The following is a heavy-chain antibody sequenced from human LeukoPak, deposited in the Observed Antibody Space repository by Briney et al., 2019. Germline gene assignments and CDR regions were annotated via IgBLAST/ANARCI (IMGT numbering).Heavy chain of an antibody. J-gene: IGHJ6*03. D-gene: IGHD3-10*01. Sequence: GGSLLLSCAASGFTFSSYSMNWVRQAPGKGLEWVSAISGSGGSTYYADSVKGRFTISRDNSKNTLYLQMNSLRAEDTAVYYCASPGEYYYYYYMDVWGKGTTVTVSS. CDR1: GFTFSSYS. CDR2: ISGSGGST. CDR3: ASPGEYYYYYYMDV. V-gene: IGHV3-23*01.